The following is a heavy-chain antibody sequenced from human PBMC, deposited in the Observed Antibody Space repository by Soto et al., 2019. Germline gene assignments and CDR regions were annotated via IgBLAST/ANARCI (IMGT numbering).Heavy chain of an antibody. J-gene: IGHJ6*02. D-gene: IGHD3-10*01. V-gene: IGHV3-33*01. Sequence: QVQLVESGGGVVQPGRSQRLSCAASGFTFSSYGMHWVRQAPGKGLEWVAVIWYDGSNKYYADSVKGRFTISRDNSKNTLYLQMNSLRAEDTAVYYCASDYSSGGWGYYYYGMDVWGQGTTVTVSS. CDR3: ASDYSSGGWGYYYYGMDV. CDR1: GFTFSSYG. CDR2: IWYDGSNK.